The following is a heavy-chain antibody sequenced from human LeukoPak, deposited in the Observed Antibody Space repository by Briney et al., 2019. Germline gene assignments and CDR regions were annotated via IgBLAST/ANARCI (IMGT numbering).Heavy chain of an antibody. CDR2: IYTSGST. Sequence: SETLSLTCTVSGGSISSGSYYWSWIRQPAGKGLEWIGRIYTSGSTNYNPSLKSRVTISVDTSKNQFSLKLSSVTAADTAVYYCARDGYSSSSGFDYWGQGTLVTVSS. V-gene: IGHV4-61*02. CDR3: ARDGYSSSSGFDY. CDR1: GGSISSGSYY. J-gene: IGHJ4*02. D-gene: IGHD6-6*01.